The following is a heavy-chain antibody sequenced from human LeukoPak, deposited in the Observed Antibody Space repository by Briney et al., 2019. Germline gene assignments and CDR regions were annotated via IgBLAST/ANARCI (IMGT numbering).Heavy chain of an antibody. CDR1: GGSISSSSSY. CDR2: IYTSGST. Sequence: PSETLSLTCTVSGGSISSSSSYWSWIRQPAGKGLEWIGRIYTSGSTNYNPSLKSRVTMSVGTSKNQFSLKLSSVTAADTAVYYCARGIILRFLEWLSYNWFDPWGQGTLVTVSS. D-gene: IGHD3-3*01. CDR3: ARGIILRFLEWLSYNWFDP. V-gene: IGHV4-61*02. J-gene: IGHJ5*02.